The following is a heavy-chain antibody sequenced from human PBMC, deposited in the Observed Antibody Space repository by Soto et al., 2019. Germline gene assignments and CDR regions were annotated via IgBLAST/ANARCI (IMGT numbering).Heavy chain of an antibody. CDR2: ISGSGGST. Sequence: PGGSLRLSCAASGFTFSSYAMSWVRQAPGKGLEWVSAISGSGGSTYYADSVKGRFTISRDNSKNTLYQQMNSLRDEDTAVYYCARDRGYTYGFDFWGQGALVTVSS. CDR1: GFTFSSYA. CDR3: ARDRGYTYGFDF. D-gene: IGHD5-18*01. J-gene: IGHJ4*02. V-gene: IGHV3-23*01.